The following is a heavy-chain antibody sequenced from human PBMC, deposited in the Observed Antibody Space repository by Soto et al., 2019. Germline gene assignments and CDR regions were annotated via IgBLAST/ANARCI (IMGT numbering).Heavy chain of an antibody. J-gene: IGHJ4*02. V-gene: IGHV3-7*01. Sequence: EVQLVESGGGLVQPGGSLRLSCAASGFSFSSYWMSWVRQAPGKGLEWVANILLDGSEKNYVDSVKGRFTISRDNANNSLYLQLNSLRAEDTAVYYCAGSGSYRIGPFDVWGQGTLVTVSS. D-gene: IGHD6-19*01. CDR3: AGSGSYRIGPFDV. CDR2: ILLDGSEK. CDR1: GFSFSSYW.